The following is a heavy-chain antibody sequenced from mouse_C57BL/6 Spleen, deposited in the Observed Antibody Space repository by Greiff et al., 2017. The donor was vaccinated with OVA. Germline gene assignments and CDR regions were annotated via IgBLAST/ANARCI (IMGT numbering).Heavy chain of an antibody. D-gene: IGHD2-5*01. CDR2: IDPSDSET. CDR1: GYTFTSSW. CDR3: ARLDYSNGFAY. Sequence: QVQLQQPGAELVRPGSSVKLSCKASGYTFTSSWMHWVKQRPIQGLEWIGNIDPSDSETHYNQKFKDKATLTVDKSSSTAYMQLSSLTSEDSAVYYCARLDYSNGFAYWGQGTLVTVSA. J-gene: IGHJ3*01. V-gene: IGHV1-52*01.